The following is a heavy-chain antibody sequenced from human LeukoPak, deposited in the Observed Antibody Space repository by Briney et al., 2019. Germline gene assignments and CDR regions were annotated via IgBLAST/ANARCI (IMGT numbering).Heavy chain of an antibody. Sequence: SETLSLTCTVSGGSISSYYWSWIRQPPGKGLEWIGYIYYSGSTNYNPSLKSRVTISVDTSKNQFSLKLSSVTAADTAVYYCARGIRGYSYYYYYGMDVWGQGTTVTASS. D-gene: IGHD5-18*01. V-gene: IGHV4-59*08. J-gene: IGHJ6*02. CDR2: IYYSGST. CDR3: ARGIRGYSYYYYYGMDV. CDR1: GGSISSYY.